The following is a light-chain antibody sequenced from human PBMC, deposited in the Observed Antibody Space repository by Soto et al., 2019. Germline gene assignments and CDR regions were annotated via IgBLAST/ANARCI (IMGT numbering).Light chain of an antibody. Sequence: QSVLTQPPSASGSLGQSVTISCTGTSDDVGGYNYVSWYQQHPGKAPKIMIYEVSKRPSGAPDRFSGSKSGNTASLTVSGLQAEDEAAYYCCSHAGDNTYVFGTGTKLTVL. V-gene: IGLV2-8*01. CDR1: SDDVGGYNY. CDR3: CSHAGDNTYV. CDR2: EVS. J-gene: IGLJ1*01.